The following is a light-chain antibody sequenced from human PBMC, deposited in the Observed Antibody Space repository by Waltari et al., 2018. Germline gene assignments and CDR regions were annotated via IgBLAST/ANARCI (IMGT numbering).Light chain of an antibody. J-gene: IGKJ2*01. V-gene: IGKV3-15*01. Sequence: EIVMTQSPATLSVSPGERATLSCRASPSVGINLAWYQHKPGQVPRLFTYGASTRATGFPARFSGSGSGTEFTLTISSLQSEDFALYYCQQYHNWPYTFGQGTKLEIK. CDR3: QQYHNWPYT. CDR2: GAS. CDR1: PSVGIN.